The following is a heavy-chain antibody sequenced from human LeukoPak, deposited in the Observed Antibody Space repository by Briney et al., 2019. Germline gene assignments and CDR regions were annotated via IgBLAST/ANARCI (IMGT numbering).Heavy chain of an antibody. D-gene: IGHD6-13*01. CDR2: IRYDGSNK. Sequence: GGSLRLSGAASGFTFSSYAMHWVRQAPGKGLEWVAFIRYDGSNKYYADSVKGRFTICRDNSKDTLYLQMNSLRAEDTAVYYCAKVEYTSSWYAVGSLDYWGQGTLVTVSS. CDR3: AKVEYTSSWYAVGSLDY. V-gene: IGHV3-30*02. J-gene: IGHJ4*02. CDR1: GFTFSSYA.